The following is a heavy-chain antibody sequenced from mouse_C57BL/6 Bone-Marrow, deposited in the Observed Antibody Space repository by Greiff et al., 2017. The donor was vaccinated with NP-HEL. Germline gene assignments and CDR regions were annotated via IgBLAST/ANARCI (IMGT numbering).Heavy chain of an antibody. V-gene: IGHV1-69*01. CDR1: GYTFTSYW. CDR3: ARRIYYDYDWFAY. J-gene: IGHJ3*01. D-gene: IGHD2-4*01. CDR2: IDPSDSYT. Sequence: QVQLQQPGAELVMPGASVKLSCKASGYTFTSYWMHWVKQRPGQGLEWIGEIDPSDSYTNHNQKFKGKSTLTVDKSSSTAYMQLSSLTSEDSAVYYCARRIYYDYDWFAYWGQGTLVTVSA.